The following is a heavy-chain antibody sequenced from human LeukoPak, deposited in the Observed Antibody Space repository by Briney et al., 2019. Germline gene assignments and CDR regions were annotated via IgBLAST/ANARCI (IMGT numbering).Heavy chain of an antibody. Sequence: KTGGSLRLSCAASAFSLNAYNMNWVRQAPGKGLEWVSSISYTGTYIYYADSVKGRFTISRDNAKNSLYLQMNSLRGEDTAVYYCARGPNVYGNSSGLIRDYYYYMDVWGKGTTVTVSS. CDR2: ISYTGTYI. V-gene: IGHV3-21*01. CDR3: ARGPNVYGNSSGLIRDYYYYMDV. CDR1: AFSLNAYN. D-gene: IGHD6-6*01. J-gene: IGHJ6*03.